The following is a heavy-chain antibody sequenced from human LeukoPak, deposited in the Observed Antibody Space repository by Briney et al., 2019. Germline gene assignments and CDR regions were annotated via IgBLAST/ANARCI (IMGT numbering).Heavy chain of an antibody. J-gene: IGHJ6*03. D-gene: IGHD6-25*01. V-gene: IGHV3-66*01. CDR3: ARDRGRYYMDV. Sequence: PGGSLRLSCAASGFTVSSNYMSWVRQAPGKGLEWVSFIYSGGSTYYADSVKGRFTISRENAKNSLYLQMNSLRAGDTAVYYCARDRGRYYMDVWGKGTTVTISS. CDR1: GFTVSSNY. CDR2: IYSGGST.